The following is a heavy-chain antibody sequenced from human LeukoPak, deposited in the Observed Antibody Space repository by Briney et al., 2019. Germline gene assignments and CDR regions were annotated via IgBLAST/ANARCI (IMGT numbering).Heavy chain of an antibody. CDR1: TFTFRNYG. V-gene: IGHV3-53*01. CDR3: AGGGGVGAKY. CDR2: IYISSNT. D-gene: IGHD1-26*01. Sequence: GGSLRLSCAASTFTFRNYGMSWVRQAPGKGLEWVSLIYISSNTYYADSVKGRFTISRDNSKNTLYLQMNSLRDEDTAVYYCAGGGGVGAKYWGQGTLVTVSS. J-gene: IGHJ4*02.